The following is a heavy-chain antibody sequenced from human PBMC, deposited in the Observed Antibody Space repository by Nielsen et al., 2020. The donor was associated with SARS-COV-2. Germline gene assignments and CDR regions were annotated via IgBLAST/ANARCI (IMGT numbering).Heavy chain of an antibody. CDR2: INSRGDKR. V-gene: IGHV3-64*04. CDR3: ASGAGAAGN. Sequence: GESLKISCSASGFSFSIHAMHWVRQAPGKGLEFVSVINSRGDKRYYADSVKGRFTISRDNAKNTLYLQMNSLRAEDTAVYYCASGAGAAGNWGQGTLVTVSS. J-gene: IGHJ4*02. CDR1: GFSFSIHA. D-gene: IGHD6-25*01.